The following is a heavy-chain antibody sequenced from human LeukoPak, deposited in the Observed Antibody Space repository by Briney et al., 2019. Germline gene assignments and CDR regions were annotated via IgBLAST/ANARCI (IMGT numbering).Heavy chain of an antibody. CDR1: GFTFSSYA. CDR2: FSFNGEST. Sequence: GGSLRLSCAPSGFTFSSYAMTWVRQAPGKGREWVSSFSFNGESTYYADSAKGRFTISRDNSKSTLYLQMNSLRAEDTAVYYCAKGGYSNGRYYYYYMDVWGEGTTVTVSS. V-gene: IGHV3-23*01. CDR3: AKGGYSNGRYYYYYMDV. D-gene: IGHD5-18*01. J-gene: IGHJ6*03.